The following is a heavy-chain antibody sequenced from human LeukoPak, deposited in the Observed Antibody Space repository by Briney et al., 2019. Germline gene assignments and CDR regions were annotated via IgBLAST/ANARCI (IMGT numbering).Heavy chain of an antibody. CDR2: INHSGST. D-gene: IGHD2-2*02. CDR1: GGSFSGYY. CDR3: ARLDIVVVPAAISLLYYYGMDV. V-gene: IGHV4-34*01. Sequence: SETLSLTCAVYGGSFSGYYWSWIRQPPGKGLEWIGEINHSGSTNYNPSLKSRVTISVDTPKNQFSLKLSSVTAADTAVYYCARLDIVVVPAAISLLYYYGMDVWGKGTTVTVSS. J-gene: IGHJ6*04.